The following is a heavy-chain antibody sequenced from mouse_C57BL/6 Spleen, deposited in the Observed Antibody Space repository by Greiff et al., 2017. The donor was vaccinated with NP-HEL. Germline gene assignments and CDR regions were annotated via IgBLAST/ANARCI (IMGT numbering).Heavy chain of an antibody. V-gene: IGHV1-59*01. CDR3: ARGGFYYGYDEGASGYFDY. J-gene: IGHJ2*01. CDR2: IDPSDSYT. Sequence: QVQLQQPGAELVRPGTSVKLSCKASGYTFTSYWMHWVKQRPGQGLEWIGVIDPSDSYTNYNQKFKGKATLTVDTSSSTAYMQLSSLTSEDSAVYYCARGGFYYGYDEGASGYFDYWGQGTTLTVSS. D-gene: IGHD2-2*01. CDR1: GYTFTSYW.